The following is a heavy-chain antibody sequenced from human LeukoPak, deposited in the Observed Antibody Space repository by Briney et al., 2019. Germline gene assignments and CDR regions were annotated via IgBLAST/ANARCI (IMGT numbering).Heavy chain of an antibody. Sequence: GGSLRLSCAASGFTFSSYAMSWVRQAPGKGLEWVSAISGSSGSTYYADSVKGRFTISRDNTKNTLYLQMNSLRAEDTAVYYCAKDARVPEDIVVVPAAILGAFDIWGQGTMVTVSS. CDR3: AKDARVPEDIVVVPAAILGAFDI. V-gene: IGHV3-23*01. CDR1: GFTFSSYA. J-gene: IGHJ3*02. CDR2: ISGSSGST. D-gene: IGHD2-2*02.